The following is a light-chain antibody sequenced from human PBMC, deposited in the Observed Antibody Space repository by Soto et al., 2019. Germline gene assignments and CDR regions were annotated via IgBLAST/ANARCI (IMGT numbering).Light chain of an antibody. CDR1: SSDAGGYNY. J-gene: IGLJ1*01. Sequence: QSALTQPASVSGSPGQSITISCTGTSSDAGGYNYVSWYQQHPGKAPKVMIYEVSNRPSGVSNRFSGSKSGNTASLTISGLQAEDEADYYCSSYTSSDTLYVFGTGTKLTVL. CDR3: SSYTSSDTLYV. CDR2: EVS. V-gene: IGLV2-14*01.